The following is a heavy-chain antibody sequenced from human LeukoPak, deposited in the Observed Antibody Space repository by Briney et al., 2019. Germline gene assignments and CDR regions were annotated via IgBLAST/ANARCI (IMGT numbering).Heavy chain of an antibody. CDR3: ARLILLWFGEHGWFDP. Sequence: SETLSLTCAVYGGSFSGYYWSWIRQPPGKGLEWIGEINHSGSTNYNPSLKSRVTISVDTSKNQFSLKLSSVTAADTAVYYCARLILLWFGEHGWFDPWGQGTLVTASS. J-gene: IGHJ5*02. D-gene: IGHD3-10*01. CDR1: GGSFSGYY. V-gene: IGHV4-34*01. CDR2: INHSGST.